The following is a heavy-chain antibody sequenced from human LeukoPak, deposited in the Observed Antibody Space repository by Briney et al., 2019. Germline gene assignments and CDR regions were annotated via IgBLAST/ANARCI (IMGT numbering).Heavy chain of an antibody. Sequence: GGSLRLSCAASGFTFSSYSMNWVRQAPGKGLEWVSYISSSSSTIYYADSVKGRFTISRDNAKNSLYLQMNSLRAEDTAVYYCASPDSSGSNDAFDIWGQGTMVTVSS. J-gene: IGHJ3*02. D-gene: IGHD3-22*01. V-gene: IGHV3-48*04. CDR3: ASPDSSGSNDAFDI. CDR1: GFTFSSYS. CDR2: ISSSSSTI.